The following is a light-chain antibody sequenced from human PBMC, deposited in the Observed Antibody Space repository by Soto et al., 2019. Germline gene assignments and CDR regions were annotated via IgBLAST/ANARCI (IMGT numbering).Light chain of an antibody. J-gene: IGLJ3*02. CDR1: SGHSHYA. Sequence: QSVLTQSPSASASLGASVKLTCTLSSGHSHYAIAWHQQQPEKGPRYLMKVNSDGSHNKGDGIPDRFSGSSSVAERYLTISNLQSEDEADYYCQTWGTAIRVFGGGTKLTVL. V-gene: IGLV4-69*01. CDR2: VNSDGSH. CDR3: QTWGTAIRV.